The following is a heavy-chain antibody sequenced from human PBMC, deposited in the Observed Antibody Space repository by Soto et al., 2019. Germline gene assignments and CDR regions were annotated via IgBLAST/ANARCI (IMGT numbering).Heavy chain of an antibody. CDR1: GGSISSGDYY. J-gene: IGHJ4*02. V-gene: IGHV4-30-4*02. D-gene: IGHD2-21*02. Sequence: SETLSLTCSVSGGSISSGDYYWNWIRQPPGKGLEWIGHIYYSGSTYYNSSLKSRVTISVDTSKNQFSLKLSSVTAADTAVYYCARLAYCGGDCYAGPYYFDYWGQGTLVTVSS. CDR3: ARLAYCGGDCYAGPYYFDY. CDR2: IYYSGST.